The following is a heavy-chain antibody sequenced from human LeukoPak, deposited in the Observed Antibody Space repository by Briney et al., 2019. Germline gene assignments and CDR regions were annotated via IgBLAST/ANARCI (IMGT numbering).Heavy chain of an antibody. V-gene: IGHV3-33*01. CDR3: ARDVDTAMAFDY. Sequence: PGGSLRLSCAASGFTFSSYGMHWVRQAPGKGLEWVAVIWYDGSNKYYADSVKGRFTISRDNSKNTLYLQMNSLRAEDTAVYYCARDVDTAMAFDYWGQGTLVTASS. D-gene: IGHD5-18*01. J-gene: IGHJ4*02. CDR1: GFTFSSYG. CDR2: IWYDGSNK.